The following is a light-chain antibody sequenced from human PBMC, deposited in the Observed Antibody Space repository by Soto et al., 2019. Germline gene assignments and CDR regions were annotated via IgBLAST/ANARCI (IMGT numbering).Light chain of an antibody. CDR3: ASYSTGDTLYV. J-gene: IGLJ1*01. V-gene: IGLV1-40*01. Sequence: QSVLTQPPSVSGAPGQRVTISCTGTRSNIGAGYDVHWYQQIPGTAPKLLIYRNHDRPSGVPDRFSGSKSGNTASLTISGLQTEDEADYYCASYSTGDTLYVFGSGTKLTVL. CDR2: RNH. CDR1: RSNIGAGYD.